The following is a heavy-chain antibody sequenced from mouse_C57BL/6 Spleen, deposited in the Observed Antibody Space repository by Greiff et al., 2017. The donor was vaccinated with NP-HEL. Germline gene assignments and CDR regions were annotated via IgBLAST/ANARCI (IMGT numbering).Heavy chain of an antibody. Sequence: LQESGAELVRPGTSVKVSCKASGYAFTNYLIEWVQQRPGQGLEWIGVISPGSGCTNYKEKVKGQATLTADKSSSTAYMQISSLTSEDSAVYFCARDTTGVRGYFDYWGQGTTLTVSS. D-gene: IGHD1-1*01. V-gene: IGHV1-54*01. CDR2: ISPGSGCT. J-gene: IGHJ2*01. CDR3: ARDTTGVRGYFDY. CDR1: GYAFTNYL.